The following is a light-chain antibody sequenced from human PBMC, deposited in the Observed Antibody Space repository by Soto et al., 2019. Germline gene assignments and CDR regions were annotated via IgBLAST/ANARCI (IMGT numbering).Light chain of an antibody. CDR3: CSYAGSNTPFV. Sequence: QSVLTQPASGAGSPGQSITISCTGTNSDVESYDFVSWYQQHPGKVPTLIIYDVTRRPSGVSNRFSGSKSGNTASLTISGLQDEDEADYYCCSYAGSNTPFVFGSGTKVTVL. J-gene: IGLJ1*01. CDR2: DVT. V-gene: IGLV2-23*02. CDR1: NSDVESYDF.